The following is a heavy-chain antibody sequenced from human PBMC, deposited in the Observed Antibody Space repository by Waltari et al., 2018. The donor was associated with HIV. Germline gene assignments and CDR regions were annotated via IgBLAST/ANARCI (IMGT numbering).Heavy chain of an antibody. CDR3: AREQLSSTRGDYFDY. CDR1: GGSFSGYY. Sequence: QVQLQQWGAGLLKPSETLSLTCAVYGGSFSGYYWSWIRQPPGKGLEWIGEINHSGSTNYNPSLKSRVTISVDTSKNQFSLKLSSVTAADTAVYYCAREQLSSTRGDYFDYWGQGTLVTVSS. V-gene: IGHV4-34*01. J-gene: IGHJ4*02. D-gene: IGHD2-2*01. CDR2: INHSGST.